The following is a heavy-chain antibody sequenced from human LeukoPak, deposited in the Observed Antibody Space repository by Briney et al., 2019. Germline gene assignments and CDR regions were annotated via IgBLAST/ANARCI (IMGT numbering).Heavy chain of an antibody. J-gene: IGHJ4*02. CDR1: GFTFSSYA. CDR3: AKEEVLRYFDWLPYFDY. Sequence: GGSLRLSCAASGFTFSSYAMSWVRQAPGKGLEWVSAISGSGGSTYYADSVKGRFTISRDNSKNTLYLQMNSLRAEDTAVYYCAKEEVLRYFDWLPYFDYWGQGTLVTVSS. V-gene: IGHV3-23*01. D-gene: IGHD3-9*01. CDR2: ISGSGGST.